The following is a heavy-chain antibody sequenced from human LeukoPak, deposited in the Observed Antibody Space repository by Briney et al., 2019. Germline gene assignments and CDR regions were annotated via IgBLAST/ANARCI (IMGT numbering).Heavy chain of an antibody. J-gene: IGHJ4*02. CDR2: ITASGGNT. Sequence: PGGSLRLSCAASGVTFNNYAMNWVRQAPGKGLEWVSGITASGGNTYYADSVKGRFTISRDNSKNTLYLQMNSLRAEDTAVYYCASGSGWYVKSIDYWGQGTLVTVSS. CDR1: GVTFNNYA. V-gene: IGHV3-23*01. CDR3: ASGSGWYVKSIDY. D-gene: IGHD6-19*01.